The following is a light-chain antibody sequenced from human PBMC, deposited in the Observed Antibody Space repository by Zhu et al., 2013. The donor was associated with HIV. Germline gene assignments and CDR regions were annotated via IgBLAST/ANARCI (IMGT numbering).Light chain of an antibody. V-gene: IGLV2-14*01. J-gene: IGLJ1*01. CDR3: SSYTSSSTLSYV. CDR2: EVS. Sequence: QSALTQPASVSGSPGQSITISCTGTSSDVGGYSYVSWYQQHPGKAPKLMIYEVSNRPSGVSNRFSGSKSGNTASLTISGLQAEDEADYYCSSYTSSSTLSYVFGTGTKVTV. CDR1: SSDVGGYSY.